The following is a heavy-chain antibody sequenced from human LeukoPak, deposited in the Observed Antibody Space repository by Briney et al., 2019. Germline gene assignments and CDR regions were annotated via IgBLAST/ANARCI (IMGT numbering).Heavy chain of an antibody. Sequence: GGSLRLSCSASGFTFTNAWMSWVRQAPGKGLEWVGRIKSKTDGGTTDYAARVKGRFTISRDDSKNTLYLQMNSLKTEDTAVYYCRVDYRSYWGQGTLVTVSS. CDR1: GFTFTNAW. V-gene: IGHV3-15*01. CDR3: RVDYRSY. D-gene: IGHD3-3*01. CDR2: IKSKTDGGTT. J-gene: IGHJ4*02.